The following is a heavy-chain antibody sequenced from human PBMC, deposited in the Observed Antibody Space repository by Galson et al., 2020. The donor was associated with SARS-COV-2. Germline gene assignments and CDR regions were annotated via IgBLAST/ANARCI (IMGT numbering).Heavy chain of an antibody. CDR1: GFTFRSYA. Sequence: PGGSLRLSCAASGFTFRSYAMNWVRQAPGKGLEWVSVFSGSGGVTYYADSVKGRFTVSRDDSKNTLYLQMNSLRAEDTALYYCARGGLFGELLVSFDYWGQGTLVTVSS. J-gene: IGHJ4*02. V-gene: IGHV3-23*01. CDR3: ARGGLFGELLVSFDY. CDR2: FSGSGGVT. D-gene: IGHD3-10*01.